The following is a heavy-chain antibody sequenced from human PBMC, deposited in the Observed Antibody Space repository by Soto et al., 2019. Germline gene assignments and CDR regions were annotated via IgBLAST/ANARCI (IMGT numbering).Heavy chain of an antibody. CDR2: ISGGGGTT. D-gene: IGHD3-22*01. CDR3: TRRLITDKYYYGMDV. Sequence: EVQLLESGGGLVQPGGSLRLSCAASGFTFSDYGMSWVRQAPGKGLEWVSGISGGGGTTNYADSVTGRFTISRDNSKKTRYLQMNSLRAEDTAVSYCTRRLITDKYYYGMDVWGQGTKVTLSS. V-gene: IGHV3-23*01. CDR1: GFTFSDYG. J-gene: IGHJ6*02.